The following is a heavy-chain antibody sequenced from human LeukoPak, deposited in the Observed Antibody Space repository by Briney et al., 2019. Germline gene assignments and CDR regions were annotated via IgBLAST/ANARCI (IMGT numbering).Heavy chain of an antibody. D-gene: IGHD4-23*01. V-gene: IGHV3-66*01. CDR1: GFTVSSNY. CDR2: IDSGGST. CDR3: ARDPHAAMYGGNSGFDY. Sequence: PGGSLRLSCAASGFTVSSNYMSWVRQAPGKGLEWVSVIDSGGSTDYADSVKGRFTISRDNSKNTLYLQMNSLRAEDTAVYYCARDPHAAMYGGNSGFDYWGQGTLVTVSS. J-gene: IGHJ4*02.